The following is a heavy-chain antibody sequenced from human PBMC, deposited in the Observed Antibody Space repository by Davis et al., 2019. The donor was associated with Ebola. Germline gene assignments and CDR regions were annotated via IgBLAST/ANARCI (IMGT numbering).Heavy chain of an antibody. CDR2: IYYSGST. Sequence: MPSETLSLTCTVSGGSISSSYWSWIRQPPGKGLEWIGYIYYSGSTNYNPSLKSRVTISVDTSKNQFSLKLSSVTAADTAVYYCATSYGDFLHAFDIWGQGTMVTVSS. D-gene: IGHD4-17*01. CDR3: ATSYGDFLHAFDI. CDR1: GGSISSSY. V-gene: IGHV4-59*12. J-gene: IGHJ3*02.